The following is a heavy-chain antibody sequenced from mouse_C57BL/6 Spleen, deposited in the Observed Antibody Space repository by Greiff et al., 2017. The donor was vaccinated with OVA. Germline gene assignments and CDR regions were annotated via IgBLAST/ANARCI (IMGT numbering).Heavy chain of an antibody. V-gene: IGHV1-52*01. Sequence: QVQLKQPGAELVRPGSSVKLSCKASGYTFTSYWVHWVKQRPIQGLEWIGNIDPSDSETHYNQKFKDKATLTVDKSSSTAYMQLSSLTSEDSAVYYCARGGTNWEYFDVWGTGTTVTVSS. J-gene: IGHJ1*03. CDR1: GYTFTSYW. D-gene: IGHD4-1*01. CDR3: ARGGTNWEYFDV. CDR2: IDPSDSET.